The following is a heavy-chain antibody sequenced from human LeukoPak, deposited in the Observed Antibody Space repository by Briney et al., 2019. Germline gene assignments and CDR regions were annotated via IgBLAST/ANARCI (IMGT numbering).Heavy chain of an antibody. CDR1: EFRIGRDW. Sequence: QPGGSLSLTRVSSEFRIGRDWNSWVRQAPGKVLGLVACIKQDGSEEYYVGSERGRFTVSVDNGKNSLYLQMNSLRAEDTARYYCATLDSTKSVFWGRGTAVTVSS. D-gene: IGHD2-2*01. V-gene: IGHV3-7*01. CDR2: IKQDGSEE. J-gene: IGHJ1*01. CDR3: ATLDSTKSVF.